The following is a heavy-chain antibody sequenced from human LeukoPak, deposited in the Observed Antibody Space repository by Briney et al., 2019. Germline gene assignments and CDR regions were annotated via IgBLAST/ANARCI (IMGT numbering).Heavy chain of an antibody. Sequence: SVKVSCKASGGTFSSYAISWVRQAPGQGLEWMGGIIPIFGTTNYAQKFQGRVTITADESTSTAYMELSSLRSEDTAVYYCAREHLGVYSGYDLFDYWGQGTLVTVSS. CDR2: IIPIFGTT. D-gene: IGHD5-12*01. CDR1: GGTFSSYA. J-gene: IGHJ4*02. V-gene: IGHV1-69*13. CDR3: AREHLGVYSGYDLFDY.